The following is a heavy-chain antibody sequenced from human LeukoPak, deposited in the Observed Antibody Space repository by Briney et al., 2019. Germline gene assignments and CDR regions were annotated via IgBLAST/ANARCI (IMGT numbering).Heavy chain of an antibody. D-gene: IGHD4-17*01. J-gene: IGHJ4*02. V-gene: IGHV4-59*01. CDR1: GRSISSYY. Sequence: PSETLSLTCTVSGRSISSYYWSWIRQPPGKGLEWIGYISKSGSTNYNPSLKSRVTISLDTSKNQFSLKLSSVTAADTAMYYCARVTVTTPEYYFDYWGQGTLVTVSS. CDR2: ISKSGST. CDR3: ARVTVTTPEYYFDY.